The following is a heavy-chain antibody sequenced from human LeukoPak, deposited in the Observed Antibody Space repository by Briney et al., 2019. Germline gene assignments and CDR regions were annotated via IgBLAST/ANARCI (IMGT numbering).Heavy chain of an antibody. J-gene: IGHJ4*02. D-gene: IGHD3-10*01. CDR1: GFTFSSYG. V-gene: IGHV3-33*03. Sequence: GGSLRLSCAASGFTFSSYGMHWVRQAPGKGLEWVAVIWYDGSNKYYADSVKGRFTISRDNAKSSLYLQMNSLRAEDTALYYCAKGTMVRGDYYFDYWGQGTLVTVSS. CDR3: AKGTMVRGDYYFDY. CDR2: IWYDGSNK.